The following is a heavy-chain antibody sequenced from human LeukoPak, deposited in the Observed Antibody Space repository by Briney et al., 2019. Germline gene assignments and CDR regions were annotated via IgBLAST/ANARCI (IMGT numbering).Heavy chain of an antibody. CDR3: AKVAQDSSSWYGEVYYFDY. CDR2: ISWNSGSI. D-gene: IGHD6-13*01. V-gene: IGHV3-9*03. J-gene: IGHJ4*02. Sequence: GGSLRLSCAASGFTFDDYAMHWVRQAPGKGLEWVSGISWNSGSIGYADSVKGRFTISRDNAKNSLYLQMNSLRAEDMALYYCAKVAQDSSSWYGEVYYFDYWGQGTLVTVSS. CDR1: GFTFDDYA.